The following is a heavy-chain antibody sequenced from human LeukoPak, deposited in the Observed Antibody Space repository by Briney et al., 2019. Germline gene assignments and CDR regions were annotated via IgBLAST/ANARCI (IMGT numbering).Heavy chain of an antibody. Sequence: GGSLRLSCAASRFTFSSYSMNWVSQAQGKGLEWVSSISSSSSYIYYADSVKGRFTISRDNAKNSLYLQMNSLRAEDTAVYYCARFGYCSSPSCPGDAFDIWGQGTMVTVSS. CDR1: RFTFSSYS. J-gene: IGHJ3*02. CDR2: ISSSSSYI. D-gene: IGHD2-2*01. CDR3: ARFGYCSSPSCPGDAFDI. V-gene: IGHV3-21*01.